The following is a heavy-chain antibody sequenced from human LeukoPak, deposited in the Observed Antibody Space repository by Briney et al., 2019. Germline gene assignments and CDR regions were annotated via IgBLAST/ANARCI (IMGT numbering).Heavy chain of an antibody. J-gene: IGHJ4*02. Sequence: SGGSLRLSCAASGFTFSSYAKSWVRKARGKGLEWVSAISGSGGSTYYADPVLDRFTISRDNSNNSLYLQMNSLRAEVTAGYYSAKVRGILATIDGFDYWGQGTLVTVSS. CDR2: ISGSGGST. CDR1: GFTFSSYA. D-gene: IGHD5-12*01. V-gene: IGHV3-23*01. CDR3: AKVRGILATIDGFDY.